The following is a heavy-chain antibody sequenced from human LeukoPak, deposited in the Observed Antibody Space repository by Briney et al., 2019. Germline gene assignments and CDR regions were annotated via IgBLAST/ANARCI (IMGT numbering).Heavy chain of an antibody. J-gene: IGHJ4*02. Sequence: ASVKVSCKASGGTFSSYAISWVRQAPGQGLEWMGGIIPIFGTANYAQKFQGRVTITADKSTSTAYMELSSLRSEDTAVYYCARDLSRGGWYSYYFDYWGQGTLVTVSS. CDR3: ARDLSRGGWYSYYFDY. D-gene: IGHD6-19*01. CDR1: GGTFSSYA. CDR2: IIPIFGTA. V-gene: IGHV1-69*06.